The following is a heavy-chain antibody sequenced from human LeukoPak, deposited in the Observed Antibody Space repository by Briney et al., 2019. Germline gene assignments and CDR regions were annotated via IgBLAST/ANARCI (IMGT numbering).Heavy chain of an antibody. CDR1: GFTFNTHT. V-gene: IGHV3-30-3*01. CDR2: ISNDGDTK. J-gene: IGHJ4*02. CDR3: ARGGETASTGWAMIDY. D-gene: IGHD3-16*01. Sequence: GTPLRLSCAASGFTFNTHTMHWVRQAPGKGLEWVAVISNDGDTKFYADSVKGRFTISRDNSKNSLYLQVNRVRPEDTALFYCARGGETASTGWAMIDYWGQGSPVTVSS.